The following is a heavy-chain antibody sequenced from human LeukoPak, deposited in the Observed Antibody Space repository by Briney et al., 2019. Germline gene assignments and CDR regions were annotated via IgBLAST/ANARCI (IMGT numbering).Heavy chain of an antibody. CDR1: GLTFSSYA. J-gene: IGHJ4*02. CDR3: AKGAKYCSGGSCSTIGWYFDY. D-gene: IGHD2-15*01. V-gene: IGHV3-23*01. CDR2: ISGSGGST. Sequence: PGGSLRLSCAASGLTFSSYAMSWVRQAPGKGLEWVSAISGSGGSTYYADSVKGRFTISRDNSKNTLYLQMNSLRAEDTAVYYCAKGAKYCSGGSCSTIGWYFDYWGQGTLVTVSS.